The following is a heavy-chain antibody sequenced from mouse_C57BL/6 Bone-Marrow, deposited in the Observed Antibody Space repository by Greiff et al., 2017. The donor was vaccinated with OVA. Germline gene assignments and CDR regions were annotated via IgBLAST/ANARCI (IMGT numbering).Heavy chain of an antibody. D-gene: IGHD3-1*01. Sequence: EVKLVESGGGLVKPGGSLKLSCAASGFTFSSYTMSWVRQTPEQRLEWVATISGGGGNTYYPDSVKGRFTISRDNAKNTLYLQMSSLRAEDTALYYCARHRDLFAYWGQGTLVTVSA. CDR3: ARHRDLFAY. J-gene: IGHJ3*01. V-gene: IGHV5-9*01. CDR2: ISGGGGNT. CDR1: GFTFSSYT.